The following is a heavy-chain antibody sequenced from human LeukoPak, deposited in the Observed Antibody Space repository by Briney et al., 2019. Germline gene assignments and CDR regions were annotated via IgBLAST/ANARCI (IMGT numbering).Heavy chain of an antibody. CDR3: AKAYDRYYYDSSGYPRPVDY. V-gene: IGHV3-23*01. J-gene: IGHJ4*02. CDR1: GLTFSSYA. D-gene: IGHD3-22*01. CDR2: ISGSGGST. Sequence: PGGSLRLSCAASGLTFSSYAMSWVRQAPGKGLEWVSAISGSGGSTYYADSVKGRFTISRDNSKNTLYLQMNSLRAEDTAVYYCAKAYDRYYYDSSGYPRPVDYWGQGTLVTVSS.